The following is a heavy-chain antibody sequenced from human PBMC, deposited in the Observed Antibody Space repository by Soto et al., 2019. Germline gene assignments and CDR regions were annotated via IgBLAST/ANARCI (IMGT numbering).Heavy chain of an antibody. V-gene: IGHV1-69*08. CDR3: AGESAVVPAAINY. J-gene: IGHJ4*02. D-gene: IGHD2-2*01. CDR1: GGTFSSYT. Sequence: QVQLVQSGAEVKKPGSSVKVSCKASGGTFSSYTISWVRQAPGQGLEWMGRIIPILGIANYAQKFQGRVTITADKSQSTAYMERSSLRSEDTALYYCAGESAVVPAAINYWGQGTLVTVSS. CDR2: IIPILGIA.